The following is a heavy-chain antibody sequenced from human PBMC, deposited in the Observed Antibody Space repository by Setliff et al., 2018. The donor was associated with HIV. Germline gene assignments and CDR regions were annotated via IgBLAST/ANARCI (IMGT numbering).Heavy chain of an antibody. CDR2: IIPILGVA. D-gene: IGHD3-9*01. CDR3: AGSILTGYYTFGADY. Sequence: GASVKVSCKASGGTFSSHTINWVRQAPGQGLDWMGRIIPILGVANYAQKFQGRVTITTDESTTTAYMELSSLRSEDTALYYCAGSILTGYYTFGADYWGQGTLVTVSS. CDR1: GGTFSSHT. V-gene: IGHV1-69*02. J-gene: IGHJ4*02.